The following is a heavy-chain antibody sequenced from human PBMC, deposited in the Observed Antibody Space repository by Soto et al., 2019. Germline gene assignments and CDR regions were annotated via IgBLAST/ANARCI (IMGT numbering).Heavy chain of an antibody. CDR3: AREGSYSAYNFSHGIQLWSFDF. CDR2: IFSSGIT. V-gene: IGHV4-4*07. Sequence: SETLSLTCTVSGDSINTCYSSGVWHPAGKGLEWIGRIFSSGITSFNPSLESRVAMSVDTPKNHFSLNLSSVTAADMAVYYCAREGSYSAYNFSHGIQLWSFDFWGQGALVTVSS. J-gene: IGHJ4*02. D-gene: IGHD5-12*01. CDR1: GDSINTCY.